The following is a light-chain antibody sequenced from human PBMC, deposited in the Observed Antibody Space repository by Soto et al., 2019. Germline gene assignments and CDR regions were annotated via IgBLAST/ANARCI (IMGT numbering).Light chain of an antibody. Sequence: EIVRTQSPATLSVSPGERATLSCRASQSVSSNLAWYQQKPGQAPRLLIYGASTRATGIPARFSGSGSGTEFTLTISSLQSEDFAVYYCQQYNNWLTWTFGQGTKVDIK. J-gene: IGKJ1*01. CDR1: QSVSSN. V-gene: IGKV3-15*01. CDR3: QQYNNWLTWT. CDR2: GAS.